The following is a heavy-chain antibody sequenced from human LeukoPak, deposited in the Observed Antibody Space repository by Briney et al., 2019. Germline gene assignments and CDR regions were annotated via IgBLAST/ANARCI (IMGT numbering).Heavy chain of an antibody. CDR3: ARDFKSSMNIVDQNDY. CDR1: GYTFTSYY. J-gene: IGHJ4*02. Sequence: ASVKVSCKASGYTFTSYYMHWVRQAPGQGLEWMGIINPSGGSTSYAQKFQGRVTMTRDTSTSTVYMELSSLRSEDTAVYYCARDFKSSMNIVDQNDYWGQGTLVTVSS. CDR2: INPSGGST. V-gene: IGHV1-46*01. D-gene: IGHD2/OR15-2a*01.